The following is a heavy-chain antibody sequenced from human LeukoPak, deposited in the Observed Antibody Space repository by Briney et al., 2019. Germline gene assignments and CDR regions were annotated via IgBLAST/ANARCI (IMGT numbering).Heavy chain of an antibody. D-gene: IGHD3-10*01. Sequence: ASVKVSCKASGYTFTGYYMHWVRQAPGQGLEWMGWINPNSGGTNYAQKFQGRVTMTRDTSISTAYMELSRLRSDDTAVYYCAILRITMVRGVISRGPVEDYWGQGTLVTVSS. J-gene: IGHJ4*02. CDR1: GYTFTGYY. CDR3: AILRITMVRGVISRGPVEDY. V-gene: IGHV1-2*02. CDR2: INPNSGGT.